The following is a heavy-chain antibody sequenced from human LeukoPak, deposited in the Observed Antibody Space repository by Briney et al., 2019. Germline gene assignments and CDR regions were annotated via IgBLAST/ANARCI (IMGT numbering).Heavy chain of an antibody. J-gene: IGHJ6*02. CDR1: GGSFSGYY. CDR2: INHSGST. CDR3: ARVHDYYGMDV. V-gene: IGHV4-34*01. Sequence: PSEALSLTCAVYGGSFSGYYWSWIRQPPGKGLEWIGEINHSGSTNYNPSLKSRVTISVDTSKNQFSLKLSSVTAADTAVYYCARVHDYYGMDVWGQGTTVTVSS.